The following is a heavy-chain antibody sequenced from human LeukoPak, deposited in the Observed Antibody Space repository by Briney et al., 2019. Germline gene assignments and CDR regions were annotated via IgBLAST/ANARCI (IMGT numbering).Heavy chain of an antibody. D-gene: IGHD6-19*01. CDR2: ISGSGGST. V-gene: IGHV3-23*01. J-gene: IGHJ4*02. Sequence: GGSLRLSCAASGFTFSSYVMSWVRQAPGKGLEGVSAISGSGGSTYYADSVKGRFTISRDNSKNTLYLQMNSLRAEDTAVYYCARDRATYSSGWYPSLDYWGQGTLVTVSS. CDR3: ARDRATYSSGWYPSLDY. CDR1: GFTFSSYV.